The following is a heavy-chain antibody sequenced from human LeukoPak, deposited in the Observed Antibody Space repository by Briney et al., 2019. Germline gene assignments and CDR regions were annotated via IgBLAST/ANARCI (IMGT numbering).Heavy chain of an antibody. J-gene: IGHJ3*02. Sequence: GGSLRLSCAASGFTFSSYWMHWVRQGPGKGLVWVSRIYSDGSRTTYADSVKGRFTISGDNAKNTLYLQMNSLRAEDTAVYYCARSGRGGAFDIWGHGTMVTVSS. D-gene: IGHD1-26*01. CDR2: IYSDGSRT. CDR1: GFTFSSYW. V-gene: IGHV3-74*01. CDR3: ARSGRGGAFDI.